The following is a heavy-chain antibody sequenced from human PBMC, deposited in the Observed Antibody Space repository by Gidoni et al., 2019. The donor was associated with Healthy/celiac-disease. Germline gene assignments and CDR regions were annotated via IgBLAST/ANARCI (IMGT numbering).Heavy chain of an antibody. V-gene: IGHV3-30*04. CDR1: GFTFSSYA. D-gene: IGHD6-6*01. CDR2: ISYDGSNK. Sequence: QVQLVESGGGVVQPGRSLRLSCAAPGFTFSSYAMHWVRQAPGKGLEWVAVISYDGSNKYYADSVKGRFTISRDNSKNTLYLQMNSLRAEDTAVYYCARGAARLFAWPWSMDVWGQGTTVTVSS. J-gene: IGHJ6*02. CDR3: ARGAARLFAWPWSMDV.